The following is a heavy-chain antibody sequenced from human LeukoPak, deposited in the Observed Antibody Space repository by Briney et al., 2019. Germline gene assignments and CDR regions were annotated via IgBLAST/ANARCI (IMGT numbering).Heavy chain of an antibody. V-gene: IGHV1-2*06. CDR2: INPNNGGT. Sequence: GASVKVSCKTSGYSFNSHHVHWVRQAPGQGLEWMGRINPNNGGTNYAQKFQGRVTMTRDMSMSTAYMELSRLRSVDTAVYYCAGEDNSSGYRPFDIWGQGTMVTVPS. J-gene: IGHJ3*02. CDR1: GYSFNSHH. D-gene: IGHD3-22*01. CDR3: AGEDNSSGYRPFDI.